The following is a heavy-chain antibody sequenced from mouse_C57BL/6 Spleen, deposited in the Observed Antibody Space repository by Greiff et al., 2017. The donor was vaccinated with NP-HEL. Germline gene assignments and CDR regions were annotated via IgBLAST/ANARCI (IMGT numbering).Heavy chain of an antibody. D-gene: IGHD2-4*01. CDR2: ILPGSGST. CDR3: SSPPVYYDYDGPWFAY. V-gene: IGHV1-9*01. CDR1: GYTFTGYW. J-gene: IGHJ3*01. Sequence: QVQLQQSGAELMKPGASVKLSCKATGYTFTGYWIEWVKQRPGHGLEWIGEILPGSGSTNYNEKFKGKATFTADTSSNTAYMQLSSLTTEDSAIYYCSSPPVYYDYDGPWFAYWGQGTLVTVSA.